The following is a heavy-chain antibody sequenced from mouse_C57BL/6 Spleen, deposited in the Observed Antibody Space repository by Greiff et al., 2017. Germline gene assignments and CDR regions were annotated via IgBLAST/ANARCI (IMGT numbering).Heavy chain of an antibody. Sequence: QVQLKQSGPGLVQPSQCLSITCTVSGFSFTSYGVHWVRQSPGKGLEWLGVIWSGGSTDYNAAFMSRLSITKDNSKSQVFFRMNSLQANDTAIYYCAKTRGYYAMDYWGQGTAVTVSS. J-gene: IGHJ4*01. CDR2: IWSGGST. CDR3: AKTRGYYAMDY. CDR1: GFSFTSYG. V-gene: IGHV2-5*01.